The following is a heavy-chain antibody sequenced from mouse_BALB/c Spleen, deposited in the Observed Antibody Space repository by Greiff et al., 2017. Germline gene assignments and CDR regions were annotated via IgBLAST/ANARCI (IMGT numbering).Heavy chain of an antibody. D-gene: IGHD1-1*01. CDR3: AKGYYYGSSYLYAMDY. Sequence: VQLQQPGAELVMPGASVKMSCKASGYTFTDYWMHWVKQRPGQGLEWIGAIDTSDSYTSYNQKFKGKATLTVDESSSTAYMQLSSLTSEDSAVYYCAKGYYYGSSYLYAMDYWGQGTSVTVSS. V-gene: IGHV1-69*01. CDR2: IDTSDSYT. J-gene: IGHJ4*01. CDR1: GYTFTDYW.